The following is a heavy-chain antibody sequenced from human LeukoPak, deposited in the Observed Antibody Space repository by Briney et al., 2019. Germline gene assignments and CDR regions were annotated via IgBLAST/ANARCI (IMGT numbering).Heavy chain of an antibody. Sequence: PSETLSLTCTVSGGSISSGAYYWSWIRQHPGKGLEWIGYIYYSGSAYYNPSLKSRVTISVDTSENQFSLKLSSVTAADTAVYYCARVNYGSATKEDYWGQGTLVTVSS. CDR2: IYYSGSA. CDR3: ARVNYGSATKEDY. D-gene: IGHD3-10*01. V-gene: IGHV4-31*03. CDR1: GGSISSGAYY. J-gene: IGHJ4*02.